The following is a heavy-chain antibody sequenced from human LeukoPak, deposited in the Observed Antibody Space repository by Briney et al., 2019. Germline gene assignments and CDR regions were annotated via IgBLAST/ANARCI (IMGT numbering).Heavy chain of an antibody. CDR3: ARASTTVTTLFGRRSYYFDY. Sequence: SGGSLRLSCAASGFTFSSYSMNWVRQAPGKGLEWVSYISSSSSTIYYADSVKGRFTISRDNAKNSLYLQMNSLRAEDTAVYYCARASTTVTTLFGRRSYYFDYWGQGTLVTVSS. CDR1: GFTFSSYS. V-gene: IGHV3-48*01. CDR2: ISSSSSTI. J-gene: IGHJ4*02. D-gene: IGHD4-17*01.